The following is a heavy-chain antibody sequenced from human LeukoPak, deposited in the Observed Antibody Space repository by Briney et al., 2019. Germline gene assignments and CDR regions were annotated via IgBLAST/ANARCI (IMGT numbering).Heavy chain of an antibody. CDR2: ISGSGGST. J-gene: IGHJ5*02. CDR1: GFTFSSYA. Sequence: GGSLRLSCAASGFTFSSYAMSWVRQAPGKGLEWVSTISGSGGSTYSADSVKGRFTISRDNSKTTLYLQMNSLRAEDTAVYYCAKASGYCSSTSCSIGWFDPWGQGTLVTVSS. D-gene: IGHD2-2*03. V-gene: IGHV3-23*01. CDR3: AKASGYCSSTSCSIGWFDP.